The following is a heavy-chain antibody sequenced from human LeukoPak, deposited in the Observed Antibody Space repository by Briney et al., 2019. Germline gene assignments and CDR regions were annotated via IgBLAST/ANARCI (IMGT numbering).Heavy chain of an antibody. CDR1: GYTFTSYY. CDR2: INPSGGST. Sequence: ASVKVSCKASGYTFTSYYIYWVRQAPGQGLEWVGLINPSGGSTNYAQKLQGRVTMTRDMSTSTVYMEVNSLRSEDTAVYYCARGVHVRTYDSHQNCFDPWGQGTLVTVSS. D-gene: IGHD3-22*01. J-gene: IGHJ5*02. CDR3: ARGVHVRTYDSHQNCFDP. V-gene: IGHV1-46*01.